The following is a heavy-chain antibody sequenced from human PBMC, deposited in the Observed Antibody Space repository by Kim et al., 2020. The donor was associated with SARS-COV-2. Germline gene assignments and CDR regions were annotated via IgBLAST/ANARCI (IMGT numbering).Heavy chain of an antibody. J-gene: IGHJ4*02. D-gene: IGHD3-10*01. Sequence: SETLSLTCTVSGGSISSGGYYWSWIRQHPGKGLEWIGYIYYSGSTYYNPSLKSRVTISVDTSKNQFSLKLSSVTAADTAVYYCARDAVVRGVYFDYWGQGTLVTVSS. CDR3: ARDAVVRGVYFDY. CDR2: IYYSGST. V-gene: IGHV4-31*03. CDR1: GGSISSGGYY.